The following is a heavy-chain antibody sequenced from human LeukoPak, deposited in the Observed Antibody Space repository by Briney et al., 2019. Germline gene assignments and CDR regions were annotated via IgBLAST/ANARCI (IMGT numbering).Heavy chain of an antibody. D-gene: IGHD3-10*01. CDR3: ARDANFGYDAFDI. CDR2: IWDDGSEK. Sequence: AGGSLRLSCAPSGFTFSSYGMHWVRQAPGKGLEWVAVIWDDGSEKYYADSVKGRFTISRDNSKNTLGLQVNTLRAEDTAVYYCARDANFGYDAFDIWGQGTMVTVSS. J-gene: IGHJ3*02. V-gene: IGHV3-33*01. CDR1: GFTFSSYG.